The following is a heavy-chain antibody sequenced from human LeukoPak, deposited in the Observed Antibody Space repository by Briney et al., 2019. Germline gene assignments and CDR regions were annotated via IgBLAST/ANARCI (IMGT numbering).Heavy chain of an antibody. CDR2: IYPGDSDT. D-gene: IGHD3-22*01. J-gene: IGHJ4*02. CDR1: GYSFTSYW. Sequence: GESLKISCKGSGYSFTSYWIGWVRQMPGKGLEWMGIIYPGDSDTRYSPSLEGQVTISVDKSISTAYLQWSSLKASDSAIYYCGRRYHDSSDYYQYFDYWGQGTLVTVSS. CDR3: GRRYHDSSDYYQYFDY. V-gene: IGHV5-51*01.